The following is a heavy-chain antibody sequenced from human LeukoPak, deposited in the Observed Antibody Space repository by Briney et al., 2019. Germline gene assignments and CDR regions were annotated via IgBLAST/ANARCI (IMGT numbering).Heavy chain of an antibody. Sequence: GGSLRLSCAASGFTFSNYGMQWVPQAPGKGLEWVAVLCSDGRNKHYADSARGRFTISRDNSKNTLYLQMNSRRAEDKAVSYCARVTMVGGGSYNWFHLWGQGTLVTVST. D-gene: IGHD4/OR15-4a*01. J-gene: IGHJ5*02. CDR3: ARVTMVGGGSYNWFHL. CDR1: GFTFSNYG. CDR2: LCSDGRNK. V-gene: IGHV3-33*01.